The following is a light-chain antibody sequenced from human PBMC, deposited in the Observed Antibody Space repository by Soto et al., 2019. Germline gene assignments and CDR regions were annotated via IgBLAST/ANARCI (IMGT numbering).Light chain of an antibody. CDR1: QSVSSTL. CDR2: GVS. J-gene: IGKJ1*01. V-gene: IGKV3-20*01. CDR3: QHYGDSSWT. Sequence: ERVLTQSPVALSLSSGERATLSCRASQSVSSTLLTWYQQKPGQAPRLLIYGVSSRATGIPDRFSGSGSGTDFTLTISRVDPEDFAVYFCQHYGDSSWTFGQGSRVEIK.